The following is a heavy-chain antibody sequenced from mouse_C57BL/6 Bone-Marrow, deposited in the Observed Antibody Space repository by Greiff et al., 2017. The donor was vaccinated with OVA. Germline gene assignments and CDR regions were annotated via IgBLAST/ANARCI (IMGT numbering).Heavy chain of an antibody. D-gene: IGHD2-4*01. CDR1: GFTFSSYG. V-gene: IGHV5-6*01. CDR3: ARPPYDYDVLYYYAMDY. CDR2: ISSGGSYT. Sequence: EVKLQESGGDLVKPGGSLKLSCAASGFTFSSYGMSWVRQTPDKRLEWVATISSGGSYTYYPDSVKGRFTISRDNAKNTLYLQMSSLKSEDTAMYYCARPPYDYDVLYYYAMDYWGQGTSVTVSS. J-gene: IGHJ4*01.